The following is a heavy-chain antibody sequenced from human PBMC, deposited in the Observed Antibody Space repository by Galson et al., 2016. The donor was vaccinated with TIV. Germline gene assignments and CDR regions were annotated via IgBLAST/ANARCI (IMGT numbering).Heavy chain of an antibody. J-gene: IGHJ4*02. CDR1: GFNFSSYG. CDR3: IRSLIDY. CDR2: IRYDGTKK. V-gene: IGHV3-30*02. Sequence: SLRLSCAATGFNFSSYGMHWVRQAPGKGPEWVAFIRYDGTKKYYVDSVKGRFTISRDNSKSTLSLQMNSLRPEDTALYFCIRSLIDYWGQGTLVTVSS.